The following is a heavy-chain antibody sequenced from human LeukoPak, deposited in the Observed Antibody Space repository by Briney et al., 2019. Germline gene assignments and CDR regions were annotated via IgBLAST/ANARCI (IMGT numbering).Heavy chain of an antibody. CDR2: VYRSGSP. Sequence: SETLSLTCGVSGDSITSDYCWAWVRQPPGQGLEWIWIVYRSGSPSYNPSLKGRVTISMVPSENEFSLNLYLVTAADTAMYYCARHPYGLLREGWFDPWGQGTLVTVSS. V-gene: IGHV4-38-2*01. D-gene: IGHD2-15*01. J-gene: IGHJ5*02. CDR1: GDSITSDYC. CDR3: ARHPYGLLREGWFDP.